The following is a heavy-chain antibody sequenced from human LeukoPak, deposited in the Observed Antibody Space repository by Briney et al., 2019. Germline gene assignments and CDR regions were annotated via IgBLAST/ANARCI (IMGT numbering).Heavy chain of an antibody. J-gene: IGHJ4*02. D-gene: IGHD4-23*01. V-gene: IGHV1-69*01. CDR3: ARGPTVVTPRFDY. Sequence: SVKVSCKASGGTFSSYAISWVRQAPGRGLEWMGGIIPIFGTANYAQKFQGRVTITADESTSTAYMELSSLRSEDTAVYYCARGPTVVTPRFDYWGQGTLVTVSS. CDR1: GGTFSSYA. CDR2: IIPIFGTA.